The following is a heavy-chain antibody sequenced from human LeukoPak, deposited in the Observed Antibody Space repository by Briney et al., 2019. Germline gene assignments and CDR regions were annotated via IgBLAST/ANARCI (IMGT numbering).Heavy chain of an antibody. D-gene: IGHD7-27*01. CDR2: IYYSGST. CDR3: ARGPGDFFDY. V-gene: IGHV4-59*12. CDR1: GGSISSYY. Sequence: SETLSLTCTVSGGSISSYYWSWIRQPPGKGLEWIGYIYYSGSTNYNPSLKSRVTISVDTSKNQFSLKLSSVTAADTAVYYCARGPGDFFDYWGQGTLVTVSS. J-gene: IGHJ4*02.